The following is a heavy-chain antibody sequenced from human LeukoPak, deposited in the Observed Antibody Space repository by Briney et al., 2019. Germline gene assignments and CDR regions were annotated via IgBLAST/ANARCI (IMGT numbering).Heavy chain of an antibody. D-gene: IGHD6-6*01. V-gene: IGHV3-23*01. CDR3: AKGKYNRDAFDI. CDR1: GFTFDDYA. Sequence: GRSLRLSCAASGFTFDDYAMHWVRQAPGKGLEWVSGISGSGGSTYYADSVKGRFTISRDNSKNTLYLQMNSLRAEDTAVFYCAKGKYNRDAFDIWGLGTMVTVSS. J-gene: IGHJ3*02. CDR2: ISGSGGST.